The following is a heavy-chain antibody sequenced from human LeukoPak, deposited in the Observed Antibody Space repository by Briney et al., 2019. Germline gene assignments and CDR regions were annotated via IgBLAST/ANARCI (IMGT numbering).Heavy chain of an antibody. J-gene: IGHJ3*02. CDR2: ISYDGSNK. Sequence: PGGSLRLSCAASGFTFSSYAMHWVRQAPGKGLEWVAVISYDGSNKYYADSVKGRFTISRDNSKNTLYLQMNSLRAEDTAVYYCAKGHPSDYGEEYDAFDIWGQGKMVTVSS. V-gene: IGHV3-30*04. CDR3: AKGHPSDYGEEYDAFDI. CDR1: GFTFSSYA. D-gene: IGHD4-17*01.